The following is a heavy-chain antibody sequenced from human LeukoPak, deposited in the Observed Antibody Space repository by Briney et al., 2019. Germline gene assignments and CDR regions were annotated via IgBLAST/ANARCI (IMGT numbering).Heavy chain of an antibody. Sequence: GGSLRLSCAASGFTFSSYAMHWVRQAPGKGLEWVAVISYDGSNKYYADSVKGRFTISRDNSKNTLYLQMNSLRAEDTAVYYCAREVRTADFWSGYYWYYYYGMDVWGQGTTVTVSS. V-gene: IGHV3-30*04. CDR2: ISYDGSNK. J-gene: IGHJ6*02. D-gene: IGHD3-3*01. CDR1: GFTFSSYA. CDR3: AREVRTADFWSGYYWYYYYGMDV.